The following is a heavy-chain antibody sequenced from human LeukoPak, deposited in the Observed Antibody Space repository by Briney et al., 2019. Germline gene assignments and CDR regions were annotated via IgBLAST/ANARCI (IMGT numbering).Heavy chain of an antibody. Sequence: SETLSLTCSVSDGSIRSGPYYWGWIRQPPGKGLEWIATIYYSGTSYYNPSLRSRVTISVDTSKNQFSLELTSVTAADTATFYCARHRTVARGCYEFDYWSQGTLVTVSS. V-gene: IGHV4-39*01. CDR1: DGSIRSGPYY. J-gene: IGHJ4*02. CDR2: IYYSGTS. CDR3: ARHRTVARGCYEFDY. D-gene: IGHD6-19*01.